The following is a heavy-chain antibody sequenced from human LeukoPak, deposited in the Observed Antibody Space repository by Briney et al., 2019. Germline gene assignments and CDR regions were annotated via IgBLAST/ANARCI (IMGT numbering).Heavy chain of an antibody. Sequence: GGSLRLSCAASGFNFSNYAMTWVRQAPGKGLEWVSGVTGSSSNTYYADSVKGRFTISRDNSKNTLYLQMNSLRAEDTAVYYCAKSRVVGATTLFDYWGQGTLVTVSS. CDR1: GFNFSNYA. D-gene: IGHD1-26*01. J-gene: IGHJ4*02. V-gene: IGHV3-23*01. CDR2: VTGSSSNT. CDR3: AKSRVVGATTLFDY.